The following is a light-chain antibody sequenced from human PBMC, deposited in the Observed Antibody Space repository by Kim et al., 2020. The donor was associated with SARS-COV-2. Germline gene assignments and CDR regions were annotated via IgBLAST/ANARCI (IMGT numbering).Light chain of an antibody. CDR3: QQYYTTPIT. CDR1: QSVLSSCNNKNY. Sequence: CYTIQSVLSSCNNKNYLGWHKQKPGHPPRLRSCGASSRGSVVPDSFGGSGSGTDFTLPILSLQAEDVAFYYCQQYYTTPITFGQGTRLEIK. J-gene: IGKJ5*01. V-gene: IGKV4-1*01. CDR2: GAS.